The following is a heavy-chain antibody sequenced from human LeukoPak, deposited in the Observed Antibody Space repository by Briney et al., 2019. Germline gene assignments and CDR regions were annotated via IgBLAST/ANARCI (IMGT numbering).Heavy chain of an antibody. CDR1: DYTFTSYG. J-gene: IGHJ5*02. CDR2: ISAYNGNT. CDR3: AREYDFWSGYSNWFDP. V-gene: IGHV1-18*01. Sequence: ASVKVSCKASDYTFTSYGISWVRQAPGQGLEWMGWISAYNGNTNYAQRLQGRVTMTTDTSTSTAYMELRSLRSDDTAVYYCAREYDFWSGYSNWFDPWGQGTMVTVSS. D-gene: IGHD3-3*01.